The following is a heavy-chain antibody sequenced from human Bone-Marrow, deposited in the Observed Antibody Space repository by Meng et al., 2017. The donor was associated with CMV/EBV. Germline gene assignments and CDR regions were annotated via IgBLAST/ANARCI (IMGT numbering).Heavy chain of an antibody. CDR3: ARGLGYSSSSVGY. Sequence: SETLSLTCTVSGGSISSSSYYWGWIRQPPGKGLEWIGSIYYSGSTYYNPSLKSRVTISVDTSKNQFSLKLSSVTAADTAVYYCARGLGYSSSSVGYWGQGTLVTVSS. CDR1: GGSISSSSYY. D-gene: IGHD6-6*01. J-gene: IGHJ4*02. CDR2: IYYSGST. V-gene: IGHV4-39*01.